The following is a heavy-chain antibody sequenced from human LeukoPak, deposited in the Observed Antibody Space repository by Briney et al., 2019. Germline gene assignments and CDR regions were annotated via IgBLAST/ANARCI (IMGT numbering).Heavy chain of an antibody. V-gene: IGHV1-18*01. Sequence: ASVKVSCKASGYTFTSYGISWVRQAPGQGLEWMGWISAYNGNTNYAQKLQGRVTMTTDTSTSTAYMELSSLRSEDTAVYYCARSLLESSYDFWSGYYPHFDYWGQGTLVTVSS. J-gene: IGHJ4*02. CDR3: ARSLLESSYDFWSGYYPHFDY. CDR1: GYTFTSYG. CDR2: ISAYNGNT. D-gene: IGHD3-3*01.